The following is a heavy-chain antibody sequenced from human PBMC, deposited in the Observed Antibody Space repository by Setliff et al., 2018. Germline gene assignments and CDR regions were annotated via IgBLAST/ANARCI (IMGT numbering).Heavy chain of an antibody. V-gene: IGHV4-34*01. CDR2: IDQGGST. CDR1: GGSFSDSH. CDR3: ARAPQYTNYWYALSWFDP. J-gene: IGHJ5*02. D-gene: IGHD2-8*02. Sequence: PSETLSLTCAVYGGSFSDSHWSWIRQPPGKGLEWIGEIDQGGSTNYNPSLKGRVTISLDTSKDQFSLKLASMTAADTAIYYCARAPQYTNYWYALSWFDPWGQGTLVTVSS.